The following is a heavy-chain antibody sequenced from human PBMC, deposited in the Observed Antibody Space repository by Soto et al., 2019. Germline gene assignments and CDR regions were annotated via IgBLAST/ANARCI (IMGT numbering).Heavy chain of an antibody. CDR3: AKDRNDIWFGEPSAPAN. CDR2: ISYDGSNK. CDR1: GFIFSSCA. V-gene: IGHV3-30*18. J-gene: IGHJ4*02. Sequence: GGSLRLSCAASGFIFSSCAMSWVRRAPGKGLEWVAVISYDGSNKYYADSVKGRFTISRDNSKNTLYLQMNSLRAEDTAVYYCAKDRNDIWFGEPSAPANWGQGTLVTVSS. D-gene: IGHD3-10*01.